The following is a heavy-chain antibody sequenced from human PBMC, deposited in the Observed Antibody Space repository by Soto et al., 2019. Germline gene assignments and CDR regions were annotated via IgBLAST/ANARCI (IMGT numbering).Heavy chain of an antibody. CDR2: FDPEDGET. V-gene: IGHV1-24*01. J-gene: IGHJ5*02. CDR1: GYTLTELS. Sequence: ASVKVSCKVSGYTLTELSMHWVRQAPGKGLEWMGGFDPEDGETIYAQKFQGRVTMTEDTSTDTAYMELSSLRSEDTAVYYCATGAPPEYCSGGSCYYNWFDPWGQGTLVTVSS. CDR3: ATGAPPEYCSGGSCYYNWFDP. D-gene: IGHD2-15*01.